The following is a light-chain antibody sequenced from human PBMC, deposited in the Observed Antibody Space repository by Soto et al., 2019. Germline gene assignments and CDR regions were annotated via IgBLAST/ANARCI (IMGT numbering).Light chain of an antibody. CDR3: LQYNNYPYT. Sequence: DIQMTQSPSSLSASVGDRVTITCRASQGITTDLNWYQQEPGKAPKRLIYAASRLQSGVPSRFSGSGSGTDFTLTISSLQPDDFATYYCLQYNNYPYTFGQGTKLEIK. CDR1: QGITTD. J-gene: IGKJ2*01. CDR2: AAS. V-gene: IGKV1-17*01.